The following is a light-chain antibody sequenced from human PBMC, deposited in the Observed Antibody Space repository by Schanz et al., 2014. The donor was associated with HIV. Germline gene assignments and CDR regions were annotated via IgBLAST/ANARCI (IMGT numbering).Light chain of an antibody. CDR2: GAS. Sequence: EIVMTQSPGTLSVSPGERATLSCRASQTVSNNLAWYQQKPGQAPRLLIYGASTRATGIPARFSGSGSGTEFTLTISSLQSEDFAVYYCQQYLTPQTWTFGLGTRVESK. CDR1: QTVSNN. CDR3: QQYLTPQTWT. V-gene: IGKV3-15*01. J-gene: IGKJ1*01.